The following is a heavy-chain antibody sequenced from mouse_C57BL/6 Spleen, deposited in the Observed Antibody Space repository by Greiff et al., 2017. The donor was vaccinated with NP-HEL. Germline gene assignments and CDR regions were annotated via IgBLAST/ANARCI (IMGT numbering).Heavy chain of an antibody. Sequence: EVQLQQSGAELVRPGASVTLSCTASGFNIKDDYMHWVKQRPEQGLEWIGWLDPENGDTEYASKFQGKATITADTSSNTAYLQLSSLTSEDTAVYYCTTDYYGSSYFDYWGQGTTLTVSS. J-gene: IGHJ2*01. D-gene: IGHD1-1*01. CDR1: GFNIKDDY. V-gene: IGHV14-4*01. CDR2: LDPENGDT. CDR3: TTDYYGSSYFDY.